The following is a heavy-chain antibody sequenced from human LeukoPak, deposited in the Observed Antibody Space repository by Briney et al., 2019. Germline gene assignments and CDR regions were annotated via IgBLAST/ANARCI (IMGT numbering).Heavy chain of an antibody. CDR2: IADDGSNK. CDR1: GFTFSSYA. CDR3: ARVDDLDAFDT. Sequence: GGSLRLSCAASGFTFSSYAMHWVRQAPGKGLKWVAVIADDGSNKYYADSVKGRFTISRDNSINTLYLQMNSLRAEDTAVYYCARVDDLDAFDTWGQGTMVTVSS. D-gene: IGHD2-2*03. J-gene: IGHJ3*02. V-gene: IGHV3-30*04.